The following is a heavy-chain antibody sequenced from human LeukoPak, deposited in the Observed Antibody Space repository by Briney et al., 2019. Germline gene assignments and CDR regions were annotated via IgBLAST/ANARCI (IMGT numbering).Heavy chain of an antibody. CDR1: XY. J-gene: IGHJ6*02. V-gene: IGHV3-66*01. CDR2: IYSGGST. CDR3: ARDGIGYCSSTSCYPYYYYGMDV. Sequence: XYMSWVRQAPGKGLEWVSVIYSGGSTYYADSVKGRFTISTDNSKNTLYLQMNSLRAEDTAVYYCARDGIGYCSSTSCYPYYYYGMDVWGQGTTVTVSS. D-gene: IGHD2-2*01.